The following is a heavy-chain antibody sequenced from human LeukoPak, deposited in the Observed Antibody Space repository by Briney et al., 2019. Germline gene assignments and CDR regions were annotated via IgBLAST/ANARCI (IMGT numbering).Heavy chain of an antibody. CDR1: GFTVSSNY. D-gene: IGHD4-11*01. CDR3: AKVAVIYYYYMEV. V-gene: IGHV3-53*01. CDR2: IYSGGST. Sequence: GGSLRLSCAASGFTVSSNYMSWVRQAPGQGLEWVSVIYSGGSTYYADSVTCRFTISRDNSKNTLYLQMNSLRAEDTAVYYCAKVAVIYYYYMEVWGKGTTVTVSS. J-gene: IGHJ6*03.